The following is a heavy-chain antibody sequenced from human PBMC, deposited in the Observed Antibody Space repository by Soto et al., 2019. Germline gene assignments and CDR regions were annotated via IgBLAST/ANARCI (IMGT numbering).Heavy chain of an antibody. V-gene: IGHV4-34*01. CDR2: INHSGNT. J-gene: IGHJ6*01. CDR1: GGCFKCYY. D-gene: IGHD2-21*01. CDR3: VCSGPAVLTGIYSPDMDV. Sequence: PSETLSLNSSIYGGCFKCYYWSWIRPPPGEGLEWIGEINHSGNTRYNPSLKRRVTISVDTSNNQFSLKLNPVTAAETAVYYCVCSGPAVLTGIYSPDMDVWGQGITVTVSS.